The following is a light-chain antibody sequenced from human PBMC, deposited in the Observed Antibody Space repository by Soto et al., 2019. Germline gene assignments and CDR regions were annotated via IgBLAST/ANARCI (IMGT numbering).Light chain of an antibody. CDR3: SSYTADNTFV. CDR1: SSDVGGYNF. V-gene: IGLV2-14*01. CDR2: EVS. J-gene: IGLJ2*01. Sequence: QSALTQPASVSGSPGQSITISCTGTSSDVGGYNFVSWYQQQPGKAPKLMIFEVSNRPSGVSSRFSGSKSGNTASLTISGLQAEDEGDYYCSSYTADNTFVFGGGTKLTVL.